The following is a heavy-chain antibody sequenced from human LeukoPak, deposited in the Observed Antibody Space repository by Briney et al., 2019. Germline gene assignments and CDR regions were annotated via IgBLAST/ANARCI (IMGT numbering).Heavy chain of an antibody. CDR3: ARCRDIGFRPGAFDI. CDR2: IYHSGST. Sequence: SETLSLTCTVSGYSISSGYYWGWIRQPPGKGLELIGSIYHSGSTYYNPSLKSRVTISVDTSKNQFSLKLSSVTAADTAVYYCARCRDIGFRPGAFDIWGQGTMVTVSS. J-gene: IGHJ3*02. CDR1: GYSISSGYY. D-gene: IGHD5-24*01. V-gene: IGHV4-38-2*02.